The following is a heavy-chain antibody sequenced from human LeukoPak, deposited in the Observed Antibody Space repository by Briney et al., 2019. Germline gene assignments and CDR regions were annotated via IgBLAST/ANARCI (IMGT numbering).Heavy chain of an antibody. J-gene: IGHJ6*02. CDR1: GFTFSSYW. CDR2: INSDGSST. D-gene: IGHD3-10*01. Sequence: GGSLRRSCAASGFTFSSYWMHWVRQAPGKGLVWVSRINSDGSSTSYADSVKGRFTISRDNAKNTLYLQMNSLRAEDTAVYYCAREYYYGSGSYFYYYGMDVWGQGTTVTVSS. V-gene: IGHV3-74*01. CDR3: AREYYYGSGSYFYYYGMDV.